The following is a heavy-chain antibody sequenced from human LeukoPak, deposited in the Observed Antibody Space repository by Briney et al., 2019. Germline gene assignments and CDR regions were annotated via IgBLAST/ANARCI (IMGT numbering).Heavy chain of an antibody. V-gene: IGHV4-59*01. CDR2: IYYTGSTNYNT. CDR3: ARESAGALDI. J-gene: IGHJ3*02. CDR1: GGSIGSYY. Sequence: SETLSLTCTVSGGSIGSYYWSWIRQPPGKGLEWIGYIYYTGSTNYNTNYNPSLKSRVTISVDTSNNQFSLKLSSVTAADTAVYFCARESAGALDIWGQGTVVTVSS.